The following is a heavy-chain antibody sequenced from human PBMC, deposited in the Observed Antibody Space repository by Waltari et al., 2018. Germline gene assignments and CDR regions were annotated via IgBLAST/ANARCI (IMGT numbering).Heavy chain of an antibody. CDR3: AGTVIAAAGKKTDY. V-gene: IGHV4-59*01. D-gene: IGHD6-13*01. J-gene: IGHJ4*02. CDR1: GGSISSYY. Sequence: QVQLQESGPGLVKPSETLSLTCTVSGGSISSYYWSWIRQPPGKGLEWIGYIYYSGSTNYTPSLKSRVTISVDTSKNQFSLKLSSVTAADTAVYYCAGTVIAAAGKKTDYWGQGTLVTVSS. CDR2: IYYSGST.